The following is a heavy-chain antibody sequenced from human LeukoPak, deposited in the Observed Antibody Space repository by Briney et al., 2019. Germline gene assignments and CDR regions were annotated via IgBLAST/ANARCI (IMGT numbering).Heavy chain of an antibody. Sequence: ASVKVSCKASGYTFTNYGITWVRQAPGQGLEWMGWISVYNANTNYAQKLQGRVTMTTDASTTTVYMEVRSLRSEDTAVYYCANQRVGATFDYWGQGTLVTVSS. J-gene: IGHJ4*02. CDR3: ANQRVGATFDY. CDR1: GYTFTNYG. CDR2: ISVYNANT. D-gene: IGHD1-26*01. V-gene: IGHV1-18*01.